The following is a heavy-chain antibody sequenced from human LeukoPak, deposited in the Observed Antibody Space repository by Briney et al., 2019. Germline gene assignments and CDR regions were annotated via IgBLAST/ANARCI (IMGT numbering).Heavy chain of an antibody. CDR2: IIVGSGAT. CDR3: ARDLSTVTTEYYMDV. V-gene: IGHV1-58*01. CDR1: GFTFSTSA. D-gene: IGHD4-11*01. Sequence: GASVKVSCKTSGFTFSTSAVQWVRQARGQRLEWIGWIIVGSGATNYAQSLQGRFTITRDTSTSTVYMELSSLRSEDTAVYYCARDLSTVTTEYYMDVWGKGTTVTVSS. J-gene: IGHJ6*03.